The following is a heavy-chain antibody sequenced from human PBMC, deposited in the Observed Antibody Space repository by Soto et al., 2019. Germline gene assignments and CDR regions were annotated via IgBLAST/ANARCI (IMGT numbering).Heavy chain of an antibody. Sequence: EVQLVQSGAEVKKPGESLRISCKGSGYSFTSYWISWVRQMPGKGLEWMGRIDPSDSYTNYSPSFQGHLTISADKSISTGYLQWSNLKASNTAMYYCMCNTDHRDYYYGMNVWGQGTTVTVSS. CDR3: MCNTDHRDYYYGMNV. CDR1: GYSFTSYW. D-gene: IGHD4-17*01. CDR2: IDPSDSYT. J-gene: IGHJ6*02. V-gene: IGHV5-10-1*03.